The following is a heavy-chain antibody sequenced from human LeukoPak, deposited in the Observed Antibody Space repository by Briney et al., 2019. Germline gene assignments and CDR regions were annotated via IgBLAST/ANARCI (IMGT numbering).Heavy chain of an antibody. CDR2: IYYSEST. D-gene: IGHD2-15*01. J-gene: IGHJ4*02. CDR3: ARFDGYCSGGSCRYFDY. V-gene: IGHV4-31*03. Sequence: SETLSLTCTVSGGSISSGGYYWSWIRQHPGKGLEWIGYIYYSESTYYNPSLKSRVTISVDTSKNQFSLKLSSVTAADTAVYYSARFDGYCSGGSCRYFDYWGQGTLVTVSS. CDR1: GGSISSGGYY.